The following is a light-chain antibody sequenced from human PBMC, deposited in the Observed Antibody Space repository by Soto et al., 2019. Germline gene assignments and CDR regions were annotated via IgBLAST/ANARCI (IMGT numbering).Light chain of an antibody. CDR2: ETS. J-gene: IGKJ2*01. CDR3: QLYRNLLYT. V-gene: IGKV3-20*01. Sequence: EVVLTQSPGTLSLSRGERATLSCRASQSVSSSYLAWYQQKPGQAPRLLIYETSTRATGIPDRFSGSGSGADFTLTISRLEPEDFAVYYCQLYRNLLYTFGQGTNLEIK. CDR1: QSVSSSY.